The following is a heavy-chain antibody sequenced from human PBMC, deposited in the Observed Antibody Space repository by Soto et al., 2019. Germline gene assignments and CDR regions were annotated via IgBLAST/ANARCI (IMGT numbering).Heavy chain of an antibody. Sequence: SETLSLTCTVSGGSISSSSYYWGWIRQPPGKGLEWIGSIYYSGSTYYNPSLKSRVTISVDTSKNQFSLKLSSVTAADTAVYYCARHGYDFWSGYYPNPYYYYYYMDVWGKGTTVTVSS. CDR1: GGSISSSSYY. V-gene: IGHV4-39*01. CDR3: ARHGYDFWSGYYPNPYYYYYYMDV. CDR2: IYYSGST. J-gene: IGHJ6*03. D-gene: IGHD3-3*01.